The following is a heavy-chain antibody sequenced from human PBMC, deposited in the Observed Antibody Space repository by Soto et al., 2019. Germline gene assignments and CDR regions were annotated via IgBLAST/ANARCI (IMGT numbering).Heavy chain of an antibody. V-gene: IGHV3-9*01. CDR1: GFTFDDYA. CDR2: ISWNSDSI. CDR3: AKEDVILSGYPRGPLDY. Sequence: EVQLVESGGGLVQPGRSLRLSCAASGFTFDDYAMHWVRQAPGKGLEWVSGISWNSDSIGYADSVKGRFTISRDNAKNSLYLQMNSLRAEDTALYYCAKEDVILSGYPRGPLDYWGQETLVTVSS. D-gene: IGHD3-9*01. J-gene: IGHJ4*02.